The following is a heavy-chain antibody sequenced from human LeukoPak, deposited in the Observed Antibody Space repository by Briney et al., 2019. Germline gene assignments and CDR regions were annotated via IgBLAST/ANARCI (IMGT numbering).Heavy chain of an antibody. V-gene: IGHV4-34*01. CDR3: ATLNGDYGDYKVRSPEVWFDP. J-gene: IGHJ5*02. CDR1: GGSFSGYY. D-gene: IGHD4-17*01. CDR2: INHSGST. Sequence: PSETLSLTCAVYGGSFSGYYWSWIRQPPGKGLEWIGEINHSGSTNYNPSLKSRVTISVDTSKNQFSLKLSSVTAADTAVYYCATLNGDYGDYKVRSPEVWFDPWGQGTLVTVSS.